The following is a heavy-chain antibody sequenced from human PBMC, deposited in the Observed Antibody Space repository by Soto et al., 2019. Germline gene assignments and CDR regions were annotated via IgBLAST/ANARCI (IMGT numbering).Heavy chain of an antibody. D-gene: IGHD3-16*02. Sequence: AESLSLSCAVSGGSLSNYYWSWIRQPAGKGLEWIGRIFPSGSTNYNPSLKSRVTMSVDTSKNQFSLAFSFVTAADTAVYYCARGSLAIDYWGQGTQVTVSS. CDR3: ARGSLAIDY. CDR1: GGSLSNYY. V-gene: IGHV4-4*07. CDR2: IFPSGST. J-gene: IGHJ4*02.